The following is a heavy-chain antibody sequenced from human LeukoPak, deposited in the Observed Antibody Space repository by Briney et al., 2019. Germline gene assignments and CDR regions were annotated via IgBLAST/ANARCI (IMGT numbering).Heavy chain of an antibody. CDR2: ISSSTGTK. D-gene: IGHD3-10*01. Sequence: GGSLRPTCEASGFTFSNYNVNWVRQAPGKGLEWVSFISSSTGTKTYADSVKGRFTISRDNAKNSLYLQMNSLRAEDTAVHYCARDGEDTMVRGILQYYHYYYYMDVWGKGTTVTVSS. CDR1: GFTFSNYN. V-gene: IGHV3-48*01. CDR3: ARDGEDTMVRGILQYYHYYYYMDV. J-gene: IGHJ6*03.